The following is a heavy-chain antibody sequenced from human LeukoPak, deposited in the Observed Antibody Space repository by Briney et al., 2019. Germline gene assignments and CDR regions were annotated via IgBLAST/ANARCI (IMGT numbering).Heavy chain of an antibody. V-gene: IGHV3-33*01. Sequence: PGGSLRLSCAASGFTFSSYGMHWVRQAPGKGLEWVAVIWYDGSNKYYADSVKGRFTISRDNSKNTLDLQMNSLRDEDTAVYYCTRDRGARGSGWCPYWGQGTLVTVSS. J-gene: IGHJ4*02. CDR2: IWYDGSNK. CDR3: TRDRGARGSGWCPY. CDR1: GFTFSSYG. D-gene: IGHD6-19*01.